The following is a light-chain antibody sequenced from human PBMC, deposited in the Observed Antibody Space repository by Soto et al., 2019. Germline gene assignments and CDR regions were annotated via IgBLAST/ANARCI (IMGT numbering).Light chain of an antibody. CDR2: DAS. J-gene: IGKJ4*01. Sequence: EIVLTQSPATLSLSPGERATLSCRASQSVSSYLAWYQQKHGQAPRLLIYDASNRATGIPARFSGSGSGTDFTLTISSLEPEDFAVYYSQQRSNWPLTFGGGTKVEIK. CDR1: QSVSSY. V-gene: IGKV3-11*01. CDR3: QQRSNWPLT.